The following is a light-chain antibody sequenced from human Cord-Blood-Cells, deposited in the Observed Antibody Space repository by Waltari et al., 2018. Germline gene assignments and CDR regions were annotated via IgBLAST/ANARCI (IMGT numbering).Light chain of an antibody. J-gene: IGKJ1*01. CDR1: QSISSW. CDR3: QQYNSYST. CDR2: DAS. Sequence: DIQMTQSPSTLSASVGDRVTITCRASQSISSWLAWYQQNPGKAPKLLIYDASSLESGVPSRFSGSGSGTEFPLTISSLQPDDFATYYCQQYNSYSTFGQGTKVEIK. V-gene: IGKV1-5*01.